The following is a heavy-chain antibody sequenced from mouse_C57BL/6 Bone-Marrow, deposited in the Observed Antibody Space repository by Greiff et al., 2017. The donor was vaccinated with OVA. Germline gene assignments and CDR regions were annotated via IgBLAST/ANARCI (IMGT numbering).Heavy chain of an antibody. CDR1: GFTFSDYG. CDR3: ARYDGYFFYAMDY. V-gene: IGHV5-17*01. D-gene: IGHD2-3*01. J-gene: IGHJ4*01. CDR2: ISSGSSTI. Sequence: DVMLVESGGGLVKPGGSLKLSCAASGFTFSDYGMHWVRQAPEKGLEWVAYISSGSSTIYYADTVKGRFTISRDNAKNTLFLQMTSLRSEDTAMYYCARYDGYFFYAMDYWGQGTSVTVSS.